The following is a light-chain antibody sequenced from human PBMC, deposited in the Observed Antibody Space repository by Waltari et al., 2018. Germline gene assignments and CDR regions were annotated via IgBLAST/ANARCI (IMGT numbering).Light chain of an antibody. Sequence: EIVLTQSPGTLSLSPGERATLSCRASQSITSNYLAWYQRRPGQAPRLLIYDAATRATGIPDRFSGSGSGTDFTLTISRLEPEDFAVYYCQQCGRSLYTFGQGTTLEIK. V-gene: IGKV3-20*01. CDR2: DAA. J-gene: IGKJ2*01. CDR3: QQCGRSLYT. CDR1: QSITSNY.